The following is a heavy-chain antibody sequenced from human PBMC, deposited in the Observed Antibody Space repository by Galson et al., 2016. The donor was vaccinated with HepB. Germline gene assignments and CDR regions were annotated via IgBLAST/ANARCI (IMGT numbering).Heavy chain of an antibody. D-gene: IGHD3-10*01. J-gene: IGHJ5*02. Sequence: PALVKPTQTLTLTCTFSGFSLSTSGVCVAWIRQPPGKALEWLALIAWDETTSYNTSLQTRVNISKDTSKNQVVLTMANMDPVDTATYYCAWTRYYYGPGNYGAWFDPWGKGPLVTFPS. CDR2: IAWDETT. V-gene: IGHV2-70*13. CDR3: AWTRYYYGPGNYGAWFDP. CDR1: GFSLSTSGVC.